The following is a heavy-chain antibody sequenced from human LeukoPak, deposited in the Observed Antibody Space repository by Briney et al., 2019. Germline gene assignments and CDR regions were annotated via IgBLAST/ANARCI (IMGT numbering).Heavy chain of an antibody. V-gene: IGHV3-23*01. CDR2: ISGSGGST. CDR1: GFTFSSYA. CDR3: ARPRYYYDSSGYLY. J-gene: IGHJ4*02. Sequence: PGGSLRLSCAASGFTFSSYAMSWVRQAPGKGLEWVSAISGSGGSTYYADSVKGRFTISRDNSKNTLYLQMNSLRAEDTAVYYCARPRYYYDSSGYLYWGQGTLVTVSS. D-gene: IGHD3-22*01.